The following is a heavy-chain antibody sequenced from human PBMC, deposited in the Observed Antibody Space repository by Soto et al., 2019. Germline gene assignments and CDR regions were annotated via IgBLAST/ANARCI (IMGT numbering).Heavy chain of an antibody. J-gene: IGHJ6*02. CDR3: ARETSVVAVGGAFPYYSYYGMYA. CDR2: IKQDGSEK. CDR1: GFTFSSYW. D-gene: IGHD2-15*01. Sequence: EVQLVESGGGLVQPGGSLRLSCAASGFTFSSYWMSWVRQAPGKGLEWVANIKQDGSEKYYVDSVKGRFTISRDNAKKSLCIQKNTVRAEDTAVYYCARETSVVAVGGAFPYYSYYGMYAWGHGTPVTVSS. V-gene: IGHV3-7*01.